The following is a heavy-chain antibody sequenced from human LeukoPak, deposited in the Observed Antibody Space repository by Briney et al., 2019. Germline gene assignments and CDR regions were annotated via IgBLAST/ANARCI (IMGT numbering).Heavy chain of an antibody. CDR3: VKDRGSHVTDY. Sequence: SGTLSLTCAVSGGSISSSNWWSWVRQPPGKGLEWIGEIYHSGSTNYNPSLKSRVTVSVDKSKNLFSLKLSSVTAADTAIYYCVKDRGSHVTDYWGQGTLVTVSS. CDR1: GGSISSSNW. V-gene: IGHV4-4*02. D-gene: IGHD1-26*01. CDR2: IYHSGST. J-gene: IGHJ4*02.